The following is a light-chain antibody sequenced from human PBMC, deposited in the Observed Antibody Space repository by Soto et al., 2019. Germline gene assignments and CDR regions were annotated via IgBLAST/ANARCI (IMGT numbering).Light chain of an antibody. Sequence: DIVMTQSPLSLPVTPGEPASISCRSSQSLLHSNGYIYLDWYLQKPGQSPQLLIYLGSNRASGVHDRFSGSGSGTDFTLKISRVEAEDVGVYYCMQALQTRTFGQGPKVDIK. CDR3: MQALQTRT. V-gene: IGKV2-28*01. J-gene: IGKJ1*01. CDR2: LGS. CDR1: QSLLHSNGYIY.